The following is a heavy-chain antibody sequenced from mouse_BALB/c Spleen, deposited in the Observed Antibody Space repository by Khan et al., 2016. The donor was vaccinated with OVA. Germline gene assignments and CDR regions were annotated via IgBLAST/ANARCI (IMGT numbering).Heavy chain of an antibody. CDR1: GYTFSSYW. CDR3: ARGNYYGSSSWFGY. J-gene: IGHJ3*01. Sequence: QVRLQQSGAELMKPGASVKMSCKATGYTFSSYWIGWVKQRPGHGLEWIAEILPGSGSTNYNEKFKGKATFTADTSSSTAYMQLSSLTSEDSAVYYGARGNYYGSSSWFGYWGQGTLVTVSA. CDR2: ILPGSGST. D-gene: IGHD1-1*01. V-gene: IGHV1-9*01.